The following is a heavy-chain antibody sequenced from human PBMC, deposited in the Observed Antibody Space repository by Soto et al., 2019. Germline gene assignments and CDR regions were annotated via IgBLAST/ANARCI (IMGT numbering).Heavy chain of an antibody. CDR2: IIPIFNTP. J-gene: IGHJ4*02. CDR3: ASRPRNGYNR. D-gene: IGHD5-12*01. CDR1: GGSFSNSA. V-gene: IGHV1-69*01. Sequence: QVQLVQSGAELKKPGSSVKVSCKSSGGSFSNSAVTWVRQAPGQGLEWMGGIIPIFNTPNYAQKFQGRVAFTADDSTATAYMELTSLPSEDTAVYYCASRPRNGYNRWGQGTLVTVSS.